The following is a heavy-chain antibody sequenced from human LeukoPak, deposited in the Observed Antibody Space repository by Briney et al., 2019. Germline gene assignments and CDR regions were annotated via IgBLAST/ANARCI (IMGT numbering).Heavy chain of an antibody. Sequence: GGSLRLSCAASGFTFSSYWMSWVRQAPGKGLEWVANIKQDGSEKYYVDSVKGRFTISRDNAKNSLYLQMNSLRAEDTAVYYCARDSIFGVALRSYYYYMDVWGKGTTVTVSS. CDR1: GFTFSSYW. D-gene: IGHD3-3*01. V-gene: IGHV3-7*01. CDR2: IKQDGSEK. J-gene: IGHJ6*03. CDR3: ARDSIFGVALRSYYYYMDV.